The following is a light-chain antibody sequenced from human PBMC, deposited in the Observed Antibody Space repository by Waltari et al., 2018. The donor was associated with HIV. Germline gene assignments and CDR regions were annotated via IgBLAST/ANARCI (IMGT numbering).Light chain of an antibody. CDR1: QSLSSY. CDR3: QQRSNWPPVT. Sequence: EIVLTQSPATLSLSPGERATLSCRASQSLSSYLAWYQQKPGQAPRLLIYHASNRATGIPARFSGSGSGTDFTLTISSLEPEDFAVYYCQQRSNWPPVTFGGGTKVEIK. V-gene: IGKV3-11*01. CDR2: HAS. J-gene: IGKJ4*01.